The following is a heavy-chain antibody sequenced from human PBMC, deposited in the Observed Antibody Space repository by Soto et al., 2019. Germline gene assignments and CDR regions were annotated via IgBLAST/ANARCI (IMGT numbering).Heavy chain of an antibody. V-gene: IGHV3-48*04. D-gene: IGHD6-25*01. J-gene: IGHJ1*01. Sequence: PRGSLRLSCAASGFSLSRYMMNWVRQAPGQGLEWIAYISNTGSSIDYADSAKGRFTISRDNAKTSLYLQMNNLRAEDTAVYYCASWAEAADEDQFQPCGQGTLVTVSS. CDR3: ASWAEAADEDQFQP. CDR1: GFSLSRYM. CDR2: ISNTGSSI.